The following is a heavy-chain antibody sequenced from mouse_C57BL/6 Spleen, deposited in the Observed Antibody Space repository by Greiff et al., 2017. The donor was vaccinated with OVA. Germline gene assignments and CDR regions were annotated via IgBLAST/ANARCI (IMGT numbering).Heavy chain of an antibody. Sequence: EVQLQQSGPELVKPGASVKISCKASGYTFTDYYMNWVKQSHGKSLEWIGDINPNNGGTNYNQKFKGKATLTVDKSSSTAYMERRSLTSEDSAVYYCARTPYCYGRSYLYFDGWGTGTTVTVSS. CDR3: ARTPYCYGRSYLYFDG. D-gene: IGHD1-1*01. J-gene: IGHJ1*03. CDR1: GYTFTDYY. CDR2: INPNNGGT. V-gene: IGHV1-26*01.